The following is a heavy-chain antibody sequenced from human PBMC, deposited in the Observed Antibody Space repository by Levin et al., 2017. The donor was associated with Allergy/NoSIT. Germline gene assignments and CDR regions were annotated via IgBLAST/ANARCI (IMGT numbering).Heavy chain of an antibody. Sequence: PGGSLRLSCSASGFTFSIYGMHWVRQAPGKGLEWVAVVSFDGSNKYYADSVKGRFTISRDNSKNTLYLQMNSLGADDTAVYYCAKDVGADNYFDYWGQGTLVTVSS. CDR1: GFTFSIYG. CDR3: AKDVGADNYFDY. D-gene: IGHD3-16*01. J-gene: IGHJ4*02. CDR2: VSFDGSNK. V-gene: IGHV3-30*18.